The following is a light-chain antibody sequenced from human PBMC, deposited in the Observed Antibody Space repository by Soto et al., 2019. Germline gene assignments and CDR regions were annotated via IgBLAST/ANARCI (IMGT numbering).Light chain of an antibody. Sequence: DIQMTQSPSTLSASVGDRVTITCRASQSISSWLAWYQQKPGKAHKLLIYDASSLESGVPSRFSGSGSGTEFTLTISSLQPDDFATYYCQQYNSYPSPFGQGTKVEIK. CDR3: QQYNSYPSP. CDR1: QSISSW. J-gene: IGKJ1*01. V-gene: IGKV1-5*01. CDR2: DAS.